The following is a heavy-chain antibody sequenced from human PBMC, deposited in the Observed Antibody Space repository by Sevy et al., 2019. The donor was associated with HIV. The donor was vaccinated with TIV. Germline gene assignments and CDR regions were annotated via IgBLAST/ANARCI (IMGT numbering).Heavy chain of an antibody. CDR1: GFTFSSYA. Sequence: GGSLRLSCAASGFTFSSYAMSWVRQAPGKGLEWVSAISGSGGSTYYADSVKGRFTISRDNSKNTLYLQMNSLRAEDTAVYYCAKAIWWELATVDYFDYWGQGTLVTVSS. CDR3: AKAIWWELATVDYFDY. J-gene: IGHJ4*02. CDR2: ISGSGGST. V-gene: IGHV3-23*01. D-gene: IGHD1-26*01.